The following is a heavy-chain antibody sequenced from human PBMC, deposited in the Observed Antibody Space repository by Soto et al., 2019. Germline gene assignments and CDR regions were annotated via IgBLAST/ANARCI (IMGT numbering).Heavy chain of an antibody. J-gene: IGHJ4*02. CDR2: ISYDGSNK. CDR3: AKDTVDYGDNPPGD. CDR1: GFTFSSYD. Sequence: GGSLRLSCAASGFTFSSYDMHWVRQAPGKGLEWVAVISYDGSNKYYADSVKGRFTISRDNSKNTLYLQMNSLRAEDTAVYYCAKDTVDYGDNPPGDWGQGTLVTVSS. D-gene: IGHD4-17*01. V-gene: IGHV3-30*18.